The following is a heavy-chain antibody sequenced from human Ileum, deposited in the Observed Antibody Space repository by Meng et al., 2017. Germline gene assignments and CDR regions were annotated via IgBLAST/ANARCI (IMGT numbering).Heavy chain of an antibody. CDR3: ARDHGSSNWFYY. V-gene: IGHV4-39*07. CDR2: LYHSGTT. Sequence: QLLESGPGLVEPLETLSLTCIFPGDSMNTKTYYWGWIRQPPGKGLEWIGTLYHSGTTYYNPSLQSRVTISVDTSKNQLSLRLSSVTAADTAIYYCARDHGSSNWFYYWGQGTLVTVSS. J-gene: IGHJ4*02. D-gene: IGHD2-2*01. CDR1: GDSMNTKTYY.